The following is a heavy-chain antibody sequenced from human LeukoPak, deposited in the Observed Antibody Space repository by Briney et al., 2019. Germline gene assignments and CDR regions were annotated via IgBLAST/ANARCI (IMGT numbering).Heavy chain of an antibody. D-gene: IGHD5-18*01. V-gene: IGHV4-59*12. CDR1: GGSISSYY. CDR3: ARRGYSYGYTDYYYYYYMDV. Sequence: SETLSLTCTVSGGSISSYYWSWIRQPPGKGLEWIGYIYYSGSTNYNPSLKSRVTISVDTSKNQFSLKLSSVTAADTAVYYCARRGYSYGYTDYYYYYYMDVWGKGTTVTVSS. J-gene: IGHJ6*03. CDR2: IYYSGST.